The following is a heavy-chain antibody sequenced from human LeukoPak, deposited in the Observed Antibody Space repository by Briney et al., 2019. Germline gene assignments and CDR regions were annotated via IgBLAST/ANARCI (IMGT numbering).Heavy chain of an antibody. D-gene: IGHD2-15*01. CDR2: ISSSGRRI. J-gene: IGHJ4*02. CDR1: GFTFSDYE. V-gene: IGHV3-48*03. Sequence: VGSLRLSCAASGFTFSDYEMNWVRQAPGKGLEWVSYISSSGRRIYYADSVKGRFTISRDNAKNSLYLQMNSLRVDDTAIYYCARGPRDPTEYCSRGTCSPTYEVWGQGTLVTVSS. CDR3: ARGPRDPTEYCSRGTCSPTYEV.